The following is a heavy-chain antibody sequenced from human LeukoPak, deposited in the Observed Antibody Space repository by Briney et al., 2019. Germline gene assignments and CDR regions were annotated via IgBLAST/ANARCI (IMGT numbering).Heavy chain of an antibody. J-gene: IGHJ4*02. CDR1: GFTFSGSA. Sequence: GGSLRLSCAASGFTFSGSAMHWVRQASGEGLEWVGRIRSKANSYATAYAASVKGRFTISRDDSKNTAYLQMNSLKTEDTAVYYCTRPERGDYWGQGTLVTVSS. CDR3: TRPERGDY. V-gene: IGHV3-73*01. CDR2: IRSKANSYAT.